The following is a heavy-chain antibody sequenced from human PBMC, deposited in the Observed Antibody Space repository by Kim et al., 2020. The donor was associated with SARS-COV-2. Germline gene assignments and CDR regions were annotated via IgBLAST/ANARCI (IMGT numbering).Heavy chain of an antibody. CDR3: ARGWLHPAYFDY. V-gene: IGHV1-69*13. Sequence: SVKVSCKASGDIFNKHTINWVRQAPGQGLEWMGGIIPLFGNRVNYAQKFQGRLTITADEATTTAYMELNSLRSEDTAVYYCARGWLHPAYFDYWGQGTLVTVSS. J-gene: IGHJ4*02. D-gene: IGHD5-12*01. CDR1: GDIFNKHT. CDR2: IIPLFGNRV.